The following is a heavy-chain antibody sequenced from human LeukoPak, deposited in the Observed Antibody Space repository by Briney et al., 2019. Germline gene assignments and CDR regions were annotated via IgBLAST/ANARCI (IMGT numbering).Heavy chain of an antibody. CDR3: ARASTTVPNLLDH. J-gene: IGHJ4*02. Sequence: GGSLRLSCAASGFTFSTYWMHWVRQAPGKGLVWVARIKGDGSSTIYADSVKGRFTISRDNSKNTLYPQTSSLRAEDTAVYYCARASTTVPNLLDHWGRGTLVTVSS. CDR1: GFTFSTYW. D-gene: IGHD4-17*01. V-gene: IGHV3-74*01. CDR2: IKGDGSST.